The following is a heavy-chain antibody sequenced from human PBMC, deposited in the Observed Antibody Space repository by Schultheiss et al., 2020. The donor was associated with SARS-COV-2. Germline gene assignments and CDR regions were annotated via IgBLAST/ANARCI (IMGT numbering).Heavy chain of an antibody. D-gene: IGHD2-15*01. CDR2: IWYDGSNK. J-gene: IGHJ4*02. CDR3: ARVGGGYCSGGSCYSIY. V-gene: IGHV3-30*19. CDR1: GFTFSSYG. Sequence: SLKISCAASGFTFSSYGMHWVRQAPGKGLEWVAVIWYDGSNKYYADSVKGRFTISRDNSKNTLYLQMNSLKPEDTALYYCARVGGGYCSGGSCYSIYWGRGTLVTVSS.